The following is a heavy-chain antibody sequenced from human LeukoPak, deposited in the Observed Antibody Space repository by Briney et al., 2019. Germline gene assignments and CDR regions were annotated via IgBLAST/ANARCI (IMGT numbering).Heavy chain of an antibody. V-gene: IGHV6-1*01. J-gene: IGHJ4*02. CDR2: TYYRSKWYN. CDR1: GDSVSSNSAA. Sequence: SQTLSLTCAISGDSVSSNSAAWNWIRQSPSRGLEWLGRTYYRSKWYNDYAVSVKSRITINPDTSKNQFSLQLNSVTPEDTAVYYCAREREGQNYYDSSGFDPFDYWGQGTLVTVSS. CDR3: AREREGQNYYDSSGFDPFDY. D-gene: IGHD3-22*01.